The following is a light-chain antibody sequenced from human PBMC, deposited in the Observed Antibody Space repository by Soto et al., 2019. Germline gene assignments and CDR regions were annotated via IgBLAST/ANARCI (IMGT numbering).Light chain of an antibody. Sequence: QSALTQPASVSGSPGQSITISCTGTSSDIGSYNRVSWYQQHPDKAPKLMIYEDTQRPSRVSNRFSGSKSGNTASLTITGLQAEDEADYYCCSYAGPTIFVVFGGGTKVTVL. CDR1: SSDIGSYNR. CDR2: EDT. J-gene: IGLJ2*01. V-gene: IGLV2-23*02. CDR3: CSYAGPTIFVV.